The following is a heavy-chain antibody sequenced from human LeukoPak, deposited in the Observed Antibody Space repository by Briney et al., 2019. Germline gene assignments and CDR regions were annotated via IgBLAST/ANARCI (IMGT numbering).Heavy chain of an antibody. CDR1: GFTFSSYW. CDR3: ARGWSAAAGIFDY. CDR2: INSDGSST. J-gene: IGHJ4*02. D-gene: IGHD6-13*01. V-gene: IGHV3-74*01. Sequence: GGSLRLSCAASGFTFSSYWMHWVRQAPGKGLVWVSRINSDGSSTSYADSVKGRFTISRDNAKNTLYLQMNSLRAEDTAVYYCARGWSAAAGIFDYWGQGTLVTVSS.